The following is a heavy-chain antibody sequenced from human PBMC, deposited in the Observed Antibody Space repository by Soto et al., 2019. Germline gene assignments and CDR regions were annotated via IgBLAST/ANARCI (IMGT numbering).Heavy chain of an antibody. J-gene: IGHJ4*02. D-gene: IGHD6-13*01. Sequence: ASVKVSCKASGDTFSTYTITWVRKAPGQGLEWMGGIIPRSGTSNYAQNFQGRVTMTRDTSTSTVYMELSSLRSEDTAVYYCGRDIYVGTAAACPDYWGQGTLVTIS. CDR1: GDTFSTYT. CDR3: GRDIYVGTAAACPDY. CDR2: IIPRSGTS. V-gene: IGHV1-69*05.